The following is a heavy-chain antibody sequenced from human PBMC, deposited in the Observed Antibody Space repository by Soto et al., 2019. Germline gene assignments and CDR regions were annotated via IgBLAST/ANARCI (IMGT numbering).Heavy chain of an antibody. CDR3: VSWVSAHFDY. D-gene: IGHD3-16*01. CDR1: RYTFKSHG. CDR2: IDSTGANT. V-gene: IGHV3-23*01. Sequence: GGSLRLSCVVSRYTFKSHGLSWVRQAPGKGLEWVSTIDSTGANTHYADSVRGRFTISRDNSRNTLYLQMHDLRADDTALYYCVSWVSAHFDYWGQGTLVTVSS. J-gene: IGHJ4*02.